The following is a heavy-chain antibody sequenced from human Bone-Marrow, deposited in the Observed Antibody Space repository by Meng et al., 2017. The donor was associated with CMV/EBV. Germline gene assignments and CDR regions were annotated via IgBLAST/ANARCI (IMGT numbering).Heavy chain of an antibody. Sequence: GGSLRLSCAASGFTFSSYWMSWVRQAPGKGLEWVANIKQDGSEKYYVDSVKGRFTISRDNAKNSLYLQMNSLRAEDTAVYYCARDYLAFISGPFDYWGQGTLVTVPS. CDR2: IKQDGSEK. J-gene: IGHJ4*02. V-gene: IGHV3-7*01. CDR1: GFTFSSYW. D-gene: IGHD6-19*01. CDR3: ARDYLAFISGPFDY.